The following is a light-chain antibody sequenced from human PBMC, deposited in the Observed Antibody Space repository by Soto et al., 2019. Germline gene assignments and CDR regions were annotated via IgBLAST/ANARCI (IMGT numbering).Light chain of an antibody. CDR1: QSVSSN. V-gene: IGKV3-20*01. CDR3: QQYGSSLTWT. CDR2: GAS. Sequence: EIVMTQSPATLSVSPGARAPLSCRASQSVSSNLAWYQQKPGQAPRLLIYGASSRATGIPDRFSGSGSGTDFTLTISRLEPEDFAVYYCQQYGSSLTWTFGQGTKVDIK. J-gene: IGKJ1*01.